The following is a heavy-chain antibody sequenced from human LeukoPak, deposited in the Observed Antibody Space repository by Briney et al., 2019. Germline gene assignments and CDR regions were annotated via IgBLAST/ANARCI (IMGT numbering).Heavy chain of an antibody. Sequence: SETLSLTCTVSGGSISRSHYYWGWIRQPPGKGLEWIGSIYYSGMTYYNPSLKSRVTISVDTSKNEFSLKLSSVSAADTAVYYCARHSGSYYRYFDYWGQGTLVTVSS. CDR2: IYYSGMT. CDR1: GGSISRSHYY. CDR3: ARHSGSYYRYFDY. D-gene: IGHD1-26*01. J-gene: IGHJ4*02. V-gene: IGHV4-39*01.